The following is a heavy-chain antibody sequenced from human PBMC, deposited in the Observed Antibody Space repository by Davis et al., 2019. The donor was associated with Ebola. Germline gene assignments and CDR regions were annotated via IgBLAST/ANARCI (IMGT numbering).Heavy chain of an antibody. J-gene: IGHJ5*02. D-gene: IGHD3-10*01. V-gene: IGHV1-18*01. CDR3: ASFYGCLDP. Sequence: ASVKVSCKASGYTFTSYGISWVRQAPGQGLEWMGWISAYNGNTNYAQKLQGRVTITRDTSASTAYMELSSLRSEDTAVYYCASFYGCLDPWGQGTLVTVSS. CDR2: ISAYNGNT. CDR1: GYTFTSYG.